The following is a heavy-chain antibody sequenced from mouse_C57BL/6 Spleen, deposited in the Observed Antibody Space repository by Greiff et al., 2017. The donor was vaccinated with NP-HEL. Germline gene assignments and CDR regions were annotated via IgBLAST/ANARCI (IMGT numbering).Heavy chain of an antibody. V-gene: IGHV1-82*01. D-gene: IGHD1-2*01. CDR1: GYAFSSSW. CDR2: IYPGDGDT. Sequence: QVQLKESGPELVKPGASVKISCKASGYAFSSSWMNWVKQRPGKGLEWIGRIYPGDGDTNYNGKFKGKATLTADKSSSTAYMQLSSLTSEDSAVYFCAPITTDWYFDVWGTGTTVTVSS. CDR3: APITTDWYFDV. J-gene: IGHJ1*03.